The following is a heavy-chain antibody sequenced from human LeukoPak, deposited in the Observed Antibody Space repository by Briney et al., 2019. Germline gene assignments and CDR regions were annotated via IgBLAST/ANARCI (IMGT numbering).Heavy chain of an antibody. CDR1: GGSISRYY. V-gene: IGHV4-59*01. Sequence: SETLSLTCTVSGGSISRYYWSWIRQPPGKGLEWIGDIYYSGSTNYNPSLKSRVTISADTSKNQFSLKLSSVTAADTAVYYCAGGYNSSWSYPTVYWGQGTLVTVSS. CDR3: AGGYNSSWSYPTVY. D-gene: IGHD6-13*01. CDR2: IYYSGST. J-gene: IGHJ4*02.